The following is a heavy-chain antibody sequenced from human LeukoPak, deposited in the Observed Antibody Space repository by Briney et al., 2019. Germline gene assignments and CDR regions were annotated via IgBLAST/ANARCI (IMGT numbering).Heavy chain of an antibody. V-gene: IGHV1-69*13. J-gene: IGHJ6*02. D-gene: IGHD3-3*01. Sequence: GASVKVSCKASGGTFSSYAISWVRQAPGQGLEWMGGIIPIFGTANYAQKFQGRVTITADESTSTAYMELSSLRSEDTAVYYCATAITIFGVVIEYYYGMDVWGQGTTVTVSS. CDR2: IIPIFGTA. CDR3: ATAITIFGVVIEYYYGMDV. CDR1: GGTFSSYA.